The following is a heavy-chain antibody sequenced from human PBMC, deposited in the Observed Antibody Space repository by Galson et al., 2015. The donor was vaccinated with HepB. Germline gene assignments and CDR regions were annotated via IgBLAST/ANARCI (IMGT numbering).Heavy chain of an antibody. Sequence: SVKVSCKASGYSFTSYYMHWVRQAPGQGLEWMGIINPSGGSTRYAQKFQGRVSMTRDTSTSTVYMDLSSLRSEDTAIYYCARGVETGEWGGGGYWGQGTLVTVSS. D-gene: IGHD7-27*01. J-gene: IGHJ4*02. CDR1: GYSFTSYY. V-gene: IGHV1-46*01. CDR3: ARGVETGEWGGGGY. CDR2: INPSGGST.